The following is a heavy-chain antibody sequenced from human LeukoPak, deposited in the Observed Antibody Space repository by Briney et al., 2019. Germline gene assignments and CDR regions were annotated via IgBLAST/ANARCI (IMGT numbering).Heavy chain of an antibody. CDR2: ISSRSSYI. D-gene: IGHD1-26*01. J-gene: IGHJ6*04. V-gene: IGHV3-21*01. CDR1: GFTFSSYS. Sequence: GGSLRLSCAASGFTFSSYSMNWVRQAPGKGLEWVSSISSRSSYIYYADSVKGRFTISRDNAKNSLYLQMYSLRAEDTAVYYCARLALWEDVWGKGTTVTVSS. CDR3: ARLALWEDV.